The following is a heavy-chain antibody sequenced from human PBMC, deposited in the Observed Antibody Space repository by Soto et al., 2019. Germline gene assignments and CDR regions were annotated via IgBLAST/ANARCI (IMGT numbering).Heavy chain of an antibody. J-gene: IGHJ4*02. CDR1: GFSLTTSGVG. D-gene: IGHD6-25*01. CDR2: IYWNDDK. Sequence: SGPTLVNPTHTLTLTCTFSGFSLTTSGVGVGWIRQPPGKAPEWLALIYWNDDKRYSPSLQSRLTITKDTSKNQVVLTLTNMDPVDTATYYCASRLGSRGSFDYWGQGSLVTVSS. V-gene: IGHV2-5*01. CDR3: ASRLGSRGSFDY.